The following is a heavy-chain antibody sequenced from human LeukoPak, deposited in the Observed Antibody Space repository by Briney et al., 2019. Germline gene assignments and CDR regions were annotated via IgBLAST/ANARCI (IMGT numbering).Heavy chain of an antibody. V-gene: IGHV4-38-2*01. J-gene: IGHJ6*04. D-gene: IGHD2-2*01. CDR2: IYHSGST. Sequence: KPSETLSLTCAVSGYSISSGYYWGWIRQPPGKGLEWIGSIYHSGSTYYNPSLKSRVTISVDTSKNQFSLKLSSVTAADTAVYYCASARTTAFMDVWGKGTTVTVSS. CDR3: ASARTTAFMDV. CDR1: GYSISSGYY.